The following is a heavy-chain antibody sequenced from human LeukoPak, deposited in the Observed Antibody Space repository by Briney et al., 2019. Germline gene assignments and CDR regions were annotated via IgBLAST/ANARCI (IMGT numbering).Heavy chain of an antibody. Sequence: ASVKVSCKASGYTFTTYGLSWVRQAPGQGLAWMGWVSTYNGNTNYAQKLRGRVIMTTDASTSTAFVELWSLTSDDTAVYYCARDRHYKFDYWGQGTLVTVSS. D-gene: IGHD1-14*01. CDR1: GYTFTTYG. V-gene: IGHV1-18*01. CDR2: VSTYNGNT. J-gene: IGHJ4*02. CDR3: ARDRHYKFDY.